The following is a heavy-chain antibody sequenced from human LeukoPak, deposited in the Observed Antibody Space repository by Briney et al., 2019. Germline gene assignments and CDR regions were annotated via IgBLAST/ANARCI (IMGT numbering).Heavy chain of an antibody. V-gene: IGHV3-9*01. Sequence: PGGSLRLSCAASGFTFDDYVVHWVRQAPGKGLEWVSGISWNSGKIGYADSLKGRFTISRDNAKNSLYLQMDSLRGEDTAFYYCARDIRPYDYNHMAVWGQGTTVTVSS. CDR3: ARDIRPYDYNHMAV. CDR2: ISWNSGKI. CDR1: GFTFDDYV. J-gene: IGHJ6*02.